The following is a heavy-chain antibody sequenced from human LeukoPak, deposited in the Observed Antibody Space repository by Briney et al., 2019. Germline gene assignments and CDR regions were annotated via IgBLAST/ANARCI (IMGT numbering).Heavy chain of an antibody. Sequence: GGSLRLSCAASGFTFSSYAMHWVRQAPGKGLEWVAVISYDGSNKYYSDSVKGRFIISRDNSKNTLYLQMDSLRTEDTAVYYCARGSGWFGGWGYWGQGTLVTVSS. V-gene: IGHV3-30-3*01. J-gene: IGHJ4*02. CDR2: ISYDGSNK. CDR1: GFTFSSYA. D-gene: IGHD6-19*01. CDR3: ARGSGWFGGWGY.